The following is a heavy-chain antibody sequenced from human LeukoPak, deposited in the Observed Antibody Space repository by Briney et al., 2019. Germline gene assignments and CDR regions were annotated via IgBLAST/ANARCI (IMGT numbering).Heavy chain of an antibody. Sequence: SETLSLTCTVSGGSISSYYWSWIRQPAGKGLEWIGRIYTSGSTNYNPSLKSRVTMSVDTSKNQFSLKLSSVTAADTAVYYCARADRYCSGGSCYSGYYYYGMDVRGQGTTVTVSS. J-gene: IGHJ6*02. D-gene: IGHD2-15*01. V-gene: IGHV4-4*07. CDR1: GGSISSYY. CDR3: ARADRYCSGGSCYSGYYYYGMDV. CDR2: IYTSGST.